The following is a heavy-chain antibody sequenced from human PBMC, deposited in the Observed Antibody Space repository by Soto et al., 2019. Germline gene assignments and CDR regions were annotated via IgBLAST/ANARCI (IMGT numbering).Heavy chain of an antibody. CDR1: GGSISSYY. V-gene: IGHV4-59*01. CDR3: ARDTGVYFDY. Sequence: QVQLQESGPGLVKPSETLSLTCTVSGGSISSYYWSWIRQPPGKGLEWIGYIYYSGSTNYNPSLTSRVTLSVDTSKNQFSLKLSSVTAADTAVYYCARDTGVYFDYWGQGTLVTVSS. J-gene: IGHJ4*02. D-gene: IGHD3-10*01. CDR2: IYYSGST.